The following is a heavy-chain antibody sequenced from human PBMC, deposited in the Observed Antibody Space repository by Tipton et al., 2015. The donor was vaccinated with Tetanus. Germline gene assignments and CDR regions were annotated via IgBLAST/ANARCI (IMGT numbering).Heavy chain of an antibody. CDR1: GYTFTSYY. CDR3: ARAYCGGDCYSESADYYGMDV. V-gene: IGHV1-46*01. D-gene: IGHD2-21*02. Sequence: QSGPEVKKPGASVKVSCKASGYTFTSYYMHWVRQAPGQGLEWMGIINPSGGSTSYAQKFQGRVTITRDTSTSTVYMELSSLRSEDTAVYYCARAYCGGDCYSESADYYGMDVWGQGTTVTVSS. J-gene: IGHJ6*02. CDR2: INPSGGST.